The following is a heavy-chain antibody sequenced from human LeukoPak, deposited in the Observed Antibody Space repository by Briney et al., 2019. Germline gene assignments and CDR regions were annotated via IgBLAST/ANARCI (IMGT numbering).Heavy chain of an antibody. CDR1: GFTFSNYW. CDR3: ARGATSEDTAIVTGY. CDR2: IKQDGSEK. J-gene: IGHJ4*02. Sequence: PGGSLRLSCAASGFTFSNYWMSWVRQAPGKGLEWVANIKQDGSEKYYVDSVKGRFTVSRDNAKNSLYLQMNSLRAEDTAVYHCARGATSEDTAIVTGYWGQGTLVTVSS. V-gene: IGHV3-7*03. D-gene: IGHD5-18*01.